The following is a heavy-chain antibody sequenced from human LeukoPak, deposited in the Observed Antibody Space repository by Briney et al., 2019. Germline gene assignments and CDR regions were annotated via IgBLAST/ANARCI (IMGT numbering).Heavy chain of an antibody. J-gene: IGHJ6*02. V-gene: IGHV3-74*01. CDR2: INSDGSST. CDR1: GFTFSSYW. Sequence: PGGSLRLSCAASGFTFSSYWMHWVRQAPGKGLVWVSRINSDGSSTSYADSVKGRFTISRDNAKNTLYLQMNSLRAEDTAVYYCAREYRYSYGPMDVWGQGTTVTVSS. CDR3: AREYRYSYGPMDV. D-gene: IGHD5-18*01.